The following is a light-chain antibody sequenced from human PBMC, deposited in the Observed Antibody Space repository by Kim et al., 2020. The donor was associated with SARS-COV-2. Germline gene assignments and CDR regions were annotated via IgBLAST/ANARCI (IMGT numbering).Light chain of an antibody. CDR3: QQYGYSST. V-gene: IGKV3-20*01. CDR2: AAS. CDR1: QSVPSNY. J-gene: IGKJ4*01. Sequence: LSPGERATLPCRASQSVPSNYVAWYQQKPGQAPRLLIHAASTRATGIPDRFSGSGSGTDFTLTISRLEPEDFAVYYCQQYGYSSTFGGGTKVDIK.